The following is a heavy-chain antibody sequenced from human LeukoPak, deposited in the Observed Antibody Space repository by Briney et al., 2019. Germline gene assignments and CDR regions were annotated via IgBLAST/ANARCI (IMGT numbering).Heavy chain of an antibody. J-gene: IGHJ3*02. CDR3: ARGQYYYASGSSFLKRGASAFDI. V-gene: IGHV1-2*02. CDR1: GYTFTGYY. Sequence: GASVKVSCKASGYTFTGYYMHWVRQAPGQGLEWMGWINPNSGGTNYAQKFQGRVTMTRDTSISTAYMELSSLRSEDMAVYYCARGQYYYASGSSFLKRGASAFDIWGQGTMVTVSS. D-gene: IGHD3-10*01. CDR2: INPNSGGT.